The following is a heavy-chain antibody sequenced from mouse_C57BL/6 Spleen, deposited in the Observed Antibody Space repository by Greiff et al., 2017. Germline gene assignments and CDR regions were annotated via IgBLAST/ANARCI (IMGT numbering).Heavy chain of an antibody. CDR3: TRCITTVVAYYFDG. CDR1: GFTFSSYA. J-gene: IGHJ2*01. V-gene: IGHV5-9-1*02. Sequence: EVKLVESGEGLVKPGGSLKLSCAASGFTFSSYAMSWVRQTPEKRLEWVAYISSGGDYIYYADTVKGRFTISRDNARNTLYLQMSSLKSEDTAMYYCTRCITTVVAYYFDGWGQGTTLTVSS. D-gene: IGHD1-1*01. CDR2: ISSGGDYI.